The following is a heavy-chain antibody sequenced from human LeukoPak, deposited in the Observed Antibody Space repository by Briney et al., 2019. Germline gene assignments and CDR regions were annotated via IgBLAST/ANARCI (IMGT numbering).Heavy chain of an antibody. D-gene: IGHD2-15*01. J-gene: IGHJ6*03. CDR2: ISSTGGTT. Sequence: AGSLRLSCTVSGFTFINYGMSWVRQAPGKGLEWFSTISSTGGTTNYADSVKGRFTISRDNSKNTLFLQVNSLRAEDTAIYYCAKNGDRGAYCSGGSCYPYYYYMDVWGKGTTVTISS. CDR1: GFTFINYG. CDR3: AKNGDRGAYCSGGSCYPYYYYMDV. V-gene: IGHV3-23*01.